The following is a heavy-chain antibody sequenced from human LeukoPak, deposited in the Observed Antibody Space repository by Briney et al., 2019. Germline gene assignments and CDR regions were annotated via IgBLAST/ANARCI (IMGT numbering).Heavy chain of an antibody. V-gene: IGHV3-30*18. CDR3: AKQGRRGYSYARSYYFDY. D-gene: IGHD5-18*01. CDR1: GFTFSSYG. Sequence: GGPLRLSCAASGFTFSSYGMHWVRQAPGKGLEWVAVTSYDGSNEYYADSVKGRFTTSRDTSKNTLYLQMNSLRVEDTAVYYCAKQGRRGYSYARSYYFDYWGQGTLVTVSS. J-gene: IGHJ4*02. CDR2: TSYDGSNE.